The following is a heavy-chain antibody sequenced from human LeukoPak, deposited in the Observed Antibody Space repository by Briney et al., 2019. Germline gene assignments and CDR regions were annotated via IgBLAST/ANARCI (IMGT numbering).Heavy chain of an antibody. V-gene: IGHV3-23*01. CDR2: ITGPGGST. CDR3: AKFAQRYCSGGSCHPFDY. J-gene: IGHJ4*02. CDR1: GFTFSSYA. D-gene: IGHD2-15*01. Sequence: SGGSLRLSCAASGFTFSSYAMSWVRQAPGKGLEWVSVITGPGGSTYYADSVKGRFTISRDNSKNTLYLQMNSLRAEDTAVYYCAKFAQRYCSGGSCHPFDYWGQGTLVTVSS.